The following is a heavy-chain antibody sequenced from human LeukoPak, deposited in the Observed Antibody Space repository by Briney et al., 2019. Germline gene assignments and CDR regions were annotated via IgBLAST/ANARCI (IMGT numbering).Heavy chain of an antibody. CDR3: AKDLGVVRAFDI. D-gene: IGHD3-22*01. CDR1: GFTFSSYG. Sequence: GGSLRLSCAASGFTFSSYGMHWVRQAPGKGLEWVAVISYDGSNKYYADSVKGRFTISRDNSKNTLYLQMNSLRAEDTAVYYCAKDLGVVRAFDIWGQGTMVTVSS. J-gene: IGHJ3*02. CDR2: ISYDGSNK. V-gene: IGHV3-30*18.